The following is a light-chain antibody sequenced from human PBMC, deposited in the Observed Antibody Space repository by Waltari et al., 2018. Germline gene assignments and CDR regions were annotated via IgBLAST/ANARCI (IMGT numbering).Light chain of an antibody. CDR3: QQYESDSPFT. J-gene: IGKJ3*01. V-gene: IGKV1-5*03. Sequence: DIQMTQSPSTPSASVGDRVTITCRASQNIKSWLAWYQQKPGKAPKLLIYKASSLESGVPSRFSGSGSGTEFTLTISSLQPDDLATYYCQQYESDSPFTFGPGTKVDIK. CDR1: QNIKSW. CDR2: KAS.